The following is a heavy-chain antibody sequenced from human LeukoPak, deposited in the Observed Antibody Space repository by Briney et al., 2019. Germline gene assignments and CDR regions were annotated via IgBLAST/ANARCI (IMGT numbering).Heavy chain of an antibody. J-gene: IGHJ6*04. D-gene: IGHD3-10*02. CDR1: GFTFSSYE. CDR3: AELGITMIGGV. V-gene: IGHV3-48*03. Sequence: GGSLRLSCAASGFTFSSYEMNWVRQAPGKGLEWVSYICSSGSTIYYADSVKGRFTTSRDNAKNSLYLQMNSLRAEDTAVYYCAELGITMIGGVWGKGTTVTISS. CDR2: ICSSGSTI.